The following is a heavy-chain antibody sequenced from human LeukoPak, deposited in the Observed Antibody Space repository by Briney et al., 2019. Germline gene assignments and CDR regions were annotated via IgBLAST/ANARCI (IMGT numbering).Heavy chain of an antibody. V-gene: IGHV4-61*08. D-gene: IGHD1-26*01. Sequence: SETLSLTCTVSGGSISSGGYYWSWIRQHPGKGLEWIGYIYYSGSTNYNPSLKSRVTISVDTSKNQFSLKLSSVTAADTAVYYCARGREWEPKVFDYWGQGTLVTVSS. CDR2: IYYSGST. CDR3: ARGREWEPKVFDY. J-gene: IGHJ4*02. CDR1: GGSISSGGYY.